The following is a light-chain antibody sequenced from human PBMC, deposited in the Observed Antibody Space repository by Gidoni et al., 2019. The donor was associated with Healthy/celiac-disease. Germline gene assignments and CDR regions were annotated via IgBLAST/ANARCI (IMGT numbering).Light chain of an antibody. Sequence: EIVMTPSPTTLSVSPGERATLTCRASQSVSSNLPWYQQKPGQTPRLLIYGASTRATGIPAKFSGSGSGTEFTLTISSLQSEDFAVYYCQQYNNWWTFGQGTKVEIK. J-gene: IGKJ1*01. CDR1: QSVSSN. V-gene: IGKV3-15*01. CDR2: GAS. CDR3: QQYNNWWT.